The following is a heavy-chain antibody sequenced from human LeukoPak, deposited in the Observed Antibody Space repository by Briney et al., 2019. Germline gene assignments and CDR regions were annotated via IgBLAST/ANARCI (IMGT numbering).Heavy chain of an antibody. D-gene: IGHD1-26*01. Sequence: PGGSLRLSCAASGFTFSSYAMHWVRQAPGKGLEWVAVISYDGSNKYYADSVKGRFTISRDNSKNTLYLQMNSLRAEDTAVYYCVRVHSGSLYFDYWGQGTLVTVSS. J-gene: IGHJ4*02. V-gene: IGHV3-30-3*01. CDR2: ISYDGSNK. CDR3: VRVHSGSLYFDY. CDR1: GFTFSSYA.